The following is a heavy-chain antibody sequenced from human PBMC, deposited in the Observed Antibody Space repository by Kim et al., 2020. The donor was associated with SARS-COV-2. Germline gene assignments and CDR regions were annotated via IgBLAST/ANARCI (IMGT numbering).Heavy chain of an antibody. V-gene: IGHV4-39*01. J-gene: IGHJ4*02. CDR3: ASTTLTYYYGSGSYYTLGQGDY. CDR1: GCSISSSSYY. D-gene: IGHD3-10*01. Sequence: SETLSLTCTVSGCSISSSSYYWGWIRQPPGKGLEWIGSIYYSGSTYYNPSLKSRVTISVDTSKNQFSLKLSSVTAADTAVYYCASTTLTYYYGSGSYYTLGQGDYWGQGTLVTVSS. CDR2: IYYSGST.